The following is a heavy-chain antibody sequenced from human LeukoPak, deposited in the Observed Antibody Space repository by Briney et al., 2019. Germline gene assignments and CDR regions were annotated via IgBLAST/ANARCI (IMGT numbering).Heavy chain of an antibody. Sequence: SETLSLTCAVYGGSFSGYYWSWIRQPPGKGLEWIGEINHSGSTNYNPSLKSRVTISVDTSKNQFSLKLSSVTAADTAVYYCARLRYSSGQDYWGQGTLVTVSS. D-gene: IGHD6-19*01. J-gene: IGHJ4*02. CDR1: GGSFSGYY. CDR2: INHSGST. CDR3: ARLRYSSGQDY. V-gene: IGHV4-34*01.